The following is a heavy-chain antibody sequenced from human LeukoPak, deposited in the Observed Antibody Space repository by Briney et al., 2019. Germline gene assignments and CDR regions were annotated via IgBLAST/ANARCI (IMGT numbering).Heavy chain of an antibody. CDR2: ISYLGDDQ. J-gene: IGHJ6*02. D-gene: IGHD6-25*01. V-gene: IGHV3-30*18. Sequence: PGRSLRLSCAASGFTFSSYGIHWVRQAPGKGLEWVAVISYLGDDQFYAESVKGRFTISRDNSKKTVFLQMNSPRGEDTAVYYCAKDRSSGPHYYYGMDVWGQGTTVIVSS. CDR3: AKDRSSGPHYYYGMDV. CDR1: GFTFSSYG.